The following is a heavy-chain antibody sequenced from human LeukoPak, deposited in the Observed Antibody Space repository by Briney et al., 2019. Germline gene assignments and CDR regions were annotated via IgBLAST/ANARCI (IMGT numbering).Heavy chain of an antibody. CDR1: GCTFSSYW. D-gene: IGHD3/OR15-3a*01. V-gene: IGHV3-7*01. J-gene: IGHJ3*02. Sequence: GGSLRLSCAGSGCTFSSYWMSWVRLAPGKGLEWVANIKQDGSAKFYVESVKGRFTISRDNAKNSLYLQMNSLRAEDTAVYYCARDGDFWTAQGAFDIWGQRTMVTVS. CDR2: IKQDGSAK. CDR3: ARDGDFWTAQGAFDI.